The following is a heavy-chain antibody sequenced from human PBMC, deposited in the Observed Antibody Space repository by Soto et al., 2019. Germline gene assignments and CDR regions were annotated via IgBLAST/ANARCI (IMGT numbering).Heavy chain of an antibody. V-gene: IGHV1-69*13. D-gene: IGHD3-22*01. CDR2: ITPIFGTA. CDR1: GGTFSSYA. Sequence: SVKVSCKASGGTFSSYAIDWARQAPGQGLEWMGGITPIFGTANYAQKFRGRITITADESTSTAYMELRSLRSEDTAVHYCARGVHYDSSGYYYFYWGQGTLVTVSS. CDR3: ARGVHYDSSGYYYFY. J-gene: IGHJ4*02.